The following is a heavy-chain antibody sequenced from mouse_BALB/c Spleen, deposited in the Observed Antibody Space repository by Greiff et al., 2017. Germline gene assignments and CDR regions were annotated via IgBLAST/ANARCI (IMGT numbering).Heavy chain of an antibody. D-gene: IGHD2-14*01. CDR3: AHRSYAMDY. J-gene: IGHJ4*01. CDR1: GYTFTSYW. V-gene: IGHV1S81*02. CDR2: INPSNGRT. Sequence: VQLQQPGAELVKPGASVKLSCKASGYTFTSYWMHWVKQRPGQGLEWIGEINPSNGRTNYNEKFKSKATLTVDKSSSTAYMQLSSLTSEDSAVYYCAHRSYAMDYWGQGTSVTVSS.